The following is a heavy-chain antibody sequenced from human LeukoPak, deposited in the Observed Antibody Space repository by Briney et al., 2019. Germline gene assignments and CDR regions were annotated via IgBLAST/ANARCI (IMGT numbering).Heavy chain of an antibody. V-gene: IGHV3-74*01. CDR2: INSDGSST. D-gene: IGHD6-13*01. CDR3: ARGSSSWDLDY. CDR1: EFTFSSYW. Sequence: GGSLGLSCAASEFTFSSYWMHWVRQAPGKGLVWVSRINSDGSSTTYADSVKGRFTISRDNAKNTLYLQMNSLRAEDTAVYYRARGSSSWDLDYWGQGTLVTVSS. J-gene: IGHJ4*02.